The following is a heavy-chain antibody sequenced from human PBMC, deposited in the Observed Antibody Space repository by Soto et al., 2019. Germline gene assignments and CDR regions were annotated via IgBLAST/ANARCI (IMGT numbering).Heavy chain of an antibody. Sequence: GGSLRLSCAASGFTFSSYGMHWVRQAPGKGLEWVAVIWYDGSNKYYADSVKGRFTISRDNSKNTLYLQMNSLRAEDTAVYYCARGGQYCTNGVCYLDAFDIWGQGTMVTVSS. CDR3: ARGGQYCTNGVCYLDAFDI. CDR2: IWYDGSNK. J-gene: IGHJ3*02. CDR1: GFTFSSYG. V-gene: IGHV3-33*01. D-gene: IGHD2-8*01.